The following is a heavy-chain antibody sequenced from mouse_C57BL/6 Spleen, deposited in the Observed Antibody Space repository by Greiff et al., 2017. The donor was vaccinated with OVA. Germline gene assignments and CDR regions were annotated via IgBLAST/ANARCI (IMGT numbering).Heavy chain of an antibody. J-gene: IGHJ1*03. D-gene: IGHD2-2*01. CDR2: INPNYGTT. CDR1: GYSFTDYN. CDR3: ARGRENYGYDYWYFDV. Sequence: VQLKQSGPELVKPGASVKISCKASGYSFTDYNMNWVKQSNGKSLEWIGVINPNYGTTSYNQKFKGKATLTVDQSSSTAYMQLNSLTSEDSAVYYCARGRENYGYDYWYFDVWGTGTTVTVSS. V-gene: IGHV1-39*01.